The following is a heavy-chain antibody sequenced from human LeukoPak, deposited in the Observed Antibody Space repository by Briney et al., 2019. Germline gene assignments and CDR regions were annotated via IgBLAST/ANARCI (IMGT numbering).Heavy chain of an antibody. Sequence: GWSLRLSCAASGFTFSSYGMHWVRQAPGKGLEWVAFIRYDGSNKYYADSVKGRFTISRENSKNTLYLQMNSLRAEDTAVYYCAKDPSTYYDFWSGSDWGQGTLVTVSS. CDR2: IRYDGSNK. V-gene: IGHV3-30*02. CDR3: AKDPSTYYDFWSGSD. D-gene: IGHD3-3*01. CDR1: GFTFSSYG. J-gene: IGHJ4*02.